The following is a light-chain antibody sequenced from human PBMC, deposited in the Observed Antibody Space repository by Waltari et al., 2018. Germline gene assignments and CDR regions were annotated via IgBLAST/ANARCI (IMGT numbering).Light chain of an antibody. CDR1: DIRSQS. V-gene: IGLV3-21*02. CDR2: DDT. CDR3: QVWDINNDQVV. J-gene: IGLJ2*01. Sequence: YVVTQPTSVSVAPGQTARITCGGNDIRSQSVHWYQQKPGQAPLLIVYDDTDRPSGIPERFSGSNSGNAATLTISSVEAGDEADYYCQVWDINNDQVVSGGGTKVTVL.